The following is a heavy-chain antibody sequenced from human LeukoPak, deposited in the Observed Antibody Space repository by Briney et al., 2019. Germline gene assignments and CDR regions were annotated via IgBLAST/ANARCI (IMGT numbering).Heavy chain of an antibody. CDR2: IYTSGST. J-gene: IGHJ3*02. CDR3: ARDRNYDHAFDI. D-gene: IGHD3-22*01. Sequence: PSETLSLTCTVSGGSISTYYWSWIRQPAGKGLEWIGRIYTSGSTNYNPSLKSRVTMSVDTSKNQFSLKLSSVTAADTAIYFCARDRNYDHAFDIWGHGTMVTVSS. V-gene: IGHV4-4*07. CDR1: GGSISTYY.